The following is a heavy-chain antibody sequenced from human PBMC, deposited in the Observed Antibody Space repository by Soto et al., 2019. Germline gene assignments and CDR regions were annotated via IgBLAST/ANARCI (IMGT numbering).Heavy chain of an antibody. CDR3: AGGDGGADAFDL. J-gene: IGHJ3*01. Sequence: QVQLVQSGTEVRKPGSSVNVSCQASGDTFDTYTFSWVRQAPGQGLQWMGEIIPMFRTTNYAPRFQGRLTLTADDSTRIVYMELNSLTLEDTAVYYCAGGDGGADAFDLWGQGTMIAVSS. CDR2: IIPMFRTT. D-gene: IGHD3-16*01. CDR1: GDTFDTYT. V-gene: IGHV1-69*12.